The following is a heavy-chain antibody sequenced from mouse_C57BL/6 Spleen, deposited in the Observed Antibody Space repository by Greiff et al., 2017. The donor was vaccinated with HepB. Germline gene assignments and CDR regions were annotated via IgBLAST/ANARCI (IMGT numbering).Heavy chain of an antibody. Sequence: VQLKQSGGGLVKPGGSLKLSCAASGFTFSDYGMHWVRQAPEKGLEWVAYISSGSSTIYYADTVKGRCTISRDNAKNTLFLQMTSLRSEDTAMYYCARDGSRRNDYWGQGTTLTVSS. V-gene: IGHV5-17*01. CDR2: ISSGSSTI. CDR3: ARDGSRRNDY. J-gene: IGHJ2*01. D-gene: IGHD1-1*01. CDR1: GFTFSDYG.